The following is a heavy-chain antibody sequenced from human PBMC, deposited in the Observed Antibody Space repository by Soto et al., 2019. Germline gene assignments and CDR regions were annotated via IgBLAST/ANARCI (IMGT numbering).Heavy chain of an antibody. D-gene: IGHD3-22*01. V-gene: IGHV4-30-4*01. CDR1: GGSISSGDYY. Sequence: QVQLQESGPGLVKPSQTLSLTCTVSGGSISSGDYYWSWIRQPPGKGLEWIGYIYYSGSTYYNPSLKSRVTISVDTSKNQFSLKLSSVTAADTAVYYCARVVMVRYYDSSGQLDYWGQGTLVTVSS. CDR2: IYYSGST. CDR3: ARVVMVRYYDSSGQLDY. J-gene: IGHJ4*02.